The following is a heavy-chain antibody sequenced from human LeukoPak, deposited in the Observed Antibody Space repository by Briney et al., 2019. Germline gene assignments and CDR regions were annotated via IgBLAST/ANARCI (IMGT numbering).Heavy chain of an antibody. CDR2: VYYSGST. D-gene: IGHD7-27*01. Sequence: PSETLSLTCTVSGGSISSYYWSWIRQPPGKGLEWIGYVYYSGSTEYNPSLRSRVTISLEMSKHQFSLNLTSVTAADTAVYYCASNTGTVFDYWGQGALATVSS. CDR3: ASNTGTVFDY. V-gene: IGHV4-59*01. CDR1: GGSISSYY. J-gene: IGHJ4*02.